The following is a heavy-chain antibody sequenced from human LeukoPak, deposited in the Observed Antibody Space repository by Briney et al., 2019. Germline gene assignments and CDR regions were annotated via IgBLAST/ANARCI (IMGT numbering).Heavy chain of an antibody. CDR3: AREGGFYRPLDY. J-gene: IGHJ4*02. V-gene: IGHV4-39*07. CDR2: VYYTGSA. D-gene: IGHD3-3*01. CDR1: GGSISSTSYH. Sequence: ETLSLTCTVSGGSISSTSYHWAWIRQPPGKGLEWIATVYYTGSAYYNPSLKSRVTISVDTSKSQFSLKLTSVTAADTAVYYCAREGGFYRPLDYSGQGTLVTVSS.